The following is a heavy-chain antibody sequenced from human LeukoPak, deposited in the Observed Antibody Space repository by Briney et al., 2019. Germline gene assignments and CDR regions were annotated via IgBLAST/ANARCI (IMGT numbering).Heavy chain of an antibody. D-gene: IGHD6-13*01. CDR2: INHSGST. Sequence: PSETLSLTCAVYGGSFSGYYWSWIRQPPGKGLEWIGEINHSGSTNYNPSLKSRVTISVDTSKNQFSLKLSSVTAADTAVYYCARDQAIAAPGTNPFFSAFDIWGQGTMVTASS. V-gene: IGHV4-34*01. J-gene: IGHJ3*02. CDR3: ARDQAIAAPGTNPFFSAFDI. CDR1: GGSFSGYY.